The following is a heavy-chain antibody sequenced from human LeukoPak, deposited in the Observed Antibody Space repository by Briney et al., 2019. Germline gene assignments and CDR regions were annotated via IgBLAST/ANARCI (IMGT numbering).Heavy chain of an antibody. V-gene: IGHV1-18*01. CDR1: GYTLTELS. CDR2: ISAYNGNT. D-gene: IGHD2-2*01. J-gene: IGHJ6*02. CDR3: ARDPIGVVVPAAIDYYYYGMDV. Sequence: ASVKVSCKVSGYTLTELSMHWVRQAPGQGLEWMGWISAYNGNTNYAQKLQGRVTMTTDTSTSTAYMELRSLRSDDTAVYYCARDPIGVVVPAAIDYYYYGMDVWGQGTTVTVSS.